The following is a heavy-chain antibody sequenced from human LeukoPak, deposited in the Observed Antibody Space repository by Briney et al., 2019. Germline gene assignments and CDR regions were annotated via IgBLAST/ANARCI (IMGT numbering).Heavy chain of an antibody. Sequence: GGSLRLSCAASGFNFSNYAMHWVRQAPGKGLEYVSAISSNGGSTYYAHSVKGRFTISRDNSKNTLYLQMGSLRPEDMAVYYCARDGGDIVVVTASYYYMDVWGKGTTVTVSS. CDR3: ARDGGDIVVVTASYYYMDV. CDR1: GFNFSNYA. D-gene: IGHD2-21*02. CDR2: ISSNGGST. J-gene: IGHJ6*03. V-gene: IGHV3-64*01.